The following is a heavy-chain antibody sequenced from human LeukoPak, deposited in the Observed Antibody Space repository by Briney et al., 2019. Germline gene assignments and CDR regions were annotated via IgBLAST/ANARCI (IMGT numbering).Heavy chain of an antibody. V-gene: IGHV1-18*01. CDR2: INAYNGNT. CDR1: GYTFTSYG. J-gene: IGHJ3*02. CDR3: ARVKVTDDAFDI. Sequence: ASVKVSCEASGYTFTSYGISWVRQAPGQGLEWMGWINAYNGNTNYAQKFQGRVTMTTDTSTSTAYMELRSLRSDDTAVYYCARVKVTDDAFDIWGQGTMVTVSS. D-gene: IGHD2-21*02.